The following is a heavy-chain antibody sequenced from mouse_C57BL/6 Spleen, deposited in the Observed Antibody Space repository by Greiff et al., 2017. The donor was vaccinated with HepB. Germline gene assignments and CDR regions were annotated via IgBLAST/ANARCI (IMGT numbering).Heavy chain of an antibody. CDR2: ISSGSSTI. Sequence: EVMLVESGGGLVKPGGSLKLSCAASGFTFSDYGMHWVRQAPEKGLEGVAYISSGSSTIYYADTVNGRFTISRDNAKNTLFLQMTSLRSEDTAMYYCARPIFITTVAAFDYWGQGTTLTVSS. D-gene: IGHD1-1*01. V-gene: IGHV5-17*01. CDR1: GFTFSDYG. CDR3: ARPIFITTVAAFDY. J-gene: IGHJ2*01.